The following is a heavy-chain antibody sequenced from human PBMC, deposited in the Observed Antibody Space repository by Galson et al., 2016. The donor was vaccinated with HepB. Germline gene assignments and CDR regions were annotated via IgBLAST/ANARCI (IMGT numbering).Heavy chain of an antibody. D-gene: IGHD5-24*01. V-gene: IGHV4-39*01. CDR2: IFYTGTT. Sequence: SETLSLTCTVSGDSISSSSNYWGWIRQSPGKGLEWVGTIFYTGTTYYSPSLKRRVNVSVDTSRNRFSLKLTSVTAADTAVYFCARLMAIGAFDYWGQGILVTVSS. CDR1: GDSISSSSNY. J-gene: IGHJ4*02. CDR3: ARLMAIGAFDY.